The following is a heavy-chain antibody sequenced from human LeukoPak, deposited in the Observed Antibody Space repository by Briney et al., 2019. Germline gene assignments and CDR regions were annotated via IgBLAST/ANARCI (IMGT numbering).Heavy chain of an antibody. Sequence: GGSLRLSCAASGFTFSSYAMYWVRQAPGKGLEWVANIKEDGSEINYVDSVKGRFTISRDNAKNSLYLQMNSLRVDDTAVYYCARDRGYSTFDYWGQGTLVTVSS. D-gene: IGHD4-23*01. CDR3: ARDRGYSTFDY. CDR1: GFTFSSYA. J-gene: IGHJ4*02. V-gene: IGHV3-7*01. CDR2: IKEDGSEI.